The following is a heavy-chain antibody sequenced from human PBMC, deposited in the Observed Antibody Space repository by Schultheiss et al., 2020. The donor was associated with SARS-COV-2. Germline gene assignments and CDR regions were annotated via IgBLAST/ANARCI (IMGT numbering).Heavy chain of an antibody. V-gene: IGHV1-18*01. CDR2: IIPIFGTA. Sequence: ASVKVSCKASGYTFTSYGISWVRQAPGQGLEWMGGIIPIFGTANYAQKFQGRVTMTTETSTSTAYMELSRLRSDDTAVYYCARDLRIYGDYWDNYYYYGMDVWGQGTTVTVSS. D-gene: IGHD4-17*01. CDR3: ARDLRIYGDYWDNYYYYGMDV. CDR1: GYTFTSYG. J-gene: IGHJ6*02.